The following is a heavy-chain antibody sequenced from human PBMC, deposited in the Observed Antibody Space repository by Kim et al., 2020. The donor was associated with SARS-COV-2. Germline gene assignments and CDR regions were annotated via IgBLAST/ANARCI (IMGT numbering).Heavy chain of an antibody. V-gene: IGHV1-2*05. J-gene: IGHJ6*02. D-gene: IGHD6-13*01. CDR3: AREAIGIADYGMDV. Sequence: AQKFQGRVTMTRDTSISTAYMELSRLRSDDTVVYYCAREAIGIADYGMDVWGQGTTVTVSS.